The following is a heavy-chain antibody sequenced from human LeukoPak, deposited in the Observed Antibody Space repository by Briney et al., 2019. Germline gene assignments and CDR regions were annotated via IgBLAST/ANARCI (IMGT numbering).Heavy chain of an antibody. Sequence: PGGSLRLSCAASGFTFSSYWMHWVRQAPGKELVWVSRINSDGSSTSYADSVKGRFTISRDNAKNTLYLQMNSLRAEDTAVYYCAREVVVPAAISRLYYYYMDVWGKGTTVTVSS. J-gene: IGHJ6*03. CDR2: INSDGSST. CDR3: AREVVVPAAISRLYYYYMDV. CDR1: GFTFSSYW. D-gene: IGHD2-2*01. V-gene: IGHV3-74*01.